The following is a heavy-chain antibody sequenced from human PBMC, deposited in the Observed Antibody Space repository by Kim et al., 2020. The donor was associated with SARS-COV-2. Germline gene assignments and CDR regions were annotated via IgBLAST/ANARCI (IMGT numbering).Heavy chain of an antibody. CDR3: ARDGYYDFSPGY. V-gene: IGHV1-69*01. Sequence: NYEQKFQGRVTITADESTSTAYMELSSLRSEDTAVYYCARDGYYDFSPGYWGQGTLVTVSS. D-gene: IGHD3-3*01. J-gene: IGHJ4*02.